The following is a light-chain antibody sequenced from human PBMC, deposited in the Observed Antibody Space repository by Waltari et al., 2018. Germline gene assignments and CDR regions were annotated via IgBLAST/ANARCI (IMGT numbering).Light chain of an antibody. CDR2: QHS. V-gene: IGLV3-1*01. Sequence: YELTQPPSVSVSPGQTASITCSGDKLGDRYVSWYQQKPGQSPVLVIYQHSKRPSRSPGRFSGSNSGNTATLTISGTQAMDEADYYCQAWDTKVFGGGTKLTVL. CDR1: KLGDRY. CDR3: QAWDTKV. J-gene: IGLJ2*01.